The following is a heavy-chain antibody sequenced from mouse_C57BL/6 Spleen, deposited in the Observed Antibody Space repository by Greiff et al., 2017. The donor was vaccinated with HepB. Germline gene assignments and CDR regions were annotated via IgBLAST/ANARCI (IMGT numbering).Heavy chain of an antibody. CDR1: GYAFSSSW. Sequence: QVQLKESGPELVKPGASVKISCKASGYAFSSSWMNWVKQRPGKGLEWIGRIYPGDGDTNYNGKFKGKATLTADKSSSTAYMQLSSLTSEDSAVYFCARRGYYGPLYYAMDYWGQGTSVTVSS. CDR3: ARRGYYGPLYYAMDY. CDR2: IYPGDGDT. V-gene: IGHV1-82*01. D-gene: IGHD1-2*01. J-gene: IGHJ4*01.